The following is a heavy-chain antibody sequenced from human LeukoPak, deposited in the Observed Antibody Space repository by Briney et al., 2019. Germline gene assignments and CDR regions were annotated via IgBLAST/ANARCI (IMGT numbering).Heavy chain of an antibody. CDR2: ISSSSSYI. CDR1: GFTFSSYS. CDR3: ARDRKVVPAANFDY. D-gene: IGHD2-2*01. Sequence: GSLRLSCAASGFTFSSYSMNWVRQAPGKGLEWVSSISSSSSYIYYADSVKGRFTISRDNAKNSLYLQMNSLRAEDTAVYYCARDRKVVPAANFDYWGQGTLVTVSS. V-gene: IGHV3-21*01. J-gene: IGHJ4*02.